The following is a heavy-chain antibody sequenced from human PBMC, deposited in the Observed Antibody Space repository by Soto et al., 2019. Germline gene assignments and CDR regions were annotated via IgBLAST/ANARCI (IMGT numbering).Heavy chain of an antibody. CDR1: GFTFMSYS. CDR3: ARDHSTVQETAIVPLDY. Sequence: EVQLVESGGGLVKPVGSLRLSGSASGFTFMSYSMNWLRQAPGKGLEWVSSISSSSSYIDYSDSVKGRFTIHRDNDKNSLYLKINSLRDADTAVYDCARDHSTVQETAIVPLDYWGQGTLVTVSS. J-gene: IGHJ4*02. CDR2: ISSSSSYI. V-gene: IGHV3-21*01. D-gene: IGHD5-18*01.